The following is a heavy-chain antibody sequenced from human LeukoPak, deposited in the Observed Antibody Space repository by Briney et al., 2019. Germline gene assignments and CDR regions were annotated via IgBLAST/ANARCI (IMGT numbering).Heavy chain of an antibody. CDR2: IAWLGNK. CDR1: VFSLTTSGMC. CDR3: ARMDNWNYALQFDY. D-gene: IGHD1-7*01. J-gene: IGHJ4*02. Sequence: SGPALVKPTQTLTLTCSFFVFSLTTSGMCVNWIRQPPGKALEWLAGIAWLGNKYYNTSLKTRLTISQDTSKNQVVLTMTNMDPVDTATYYCARMDNWNYALQFDYWGQGALVTVSS. V-gene: IGHV2-70*11.